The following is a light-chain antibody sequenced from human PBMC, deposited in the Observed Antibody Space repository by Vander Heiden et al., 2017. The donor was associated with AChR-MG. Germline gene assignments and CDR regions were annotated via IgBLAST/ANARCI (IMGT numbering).Light chain of an antibody. V-gene: IGKV3-11*01. Sequence: EIVLTQSPAILSLSPGERATLSCRASQSVYSYLAWYQQKPGQAPRLLIYDASNRATGIPARFSGSGSGTDFTLTISSLEPEDFAVYYCQQRSNWPRTFGQGTKVEIK. CDR3: QQRSNWPRT. J-gene: IGKJ1*01. CDR2: DAS. CDR1: QSVYSY.